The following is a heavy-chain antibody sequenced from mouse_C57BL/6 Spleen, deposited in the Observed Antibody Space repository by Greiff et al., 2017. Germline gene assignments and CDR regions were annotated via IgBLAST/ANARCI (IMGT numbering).Heavy chain of an antibody. D-gene: IGHD2-4*01. CDR1: GYTFTSYW. CDR2: IYPGSGST. J-gene: IGHJ3*01. Sequence: VQLQQPGAELVKPGASVKMSCKASGYTFTSYWITWVKQRPGQGLEWIGDIYPGSGSTNYNEKFKSKATLTVDTSSSTAYMQLSSLTSEDSAVYYCARCDYDGRPWFAYWGQGTLVTVSA. CDR3: ARCDYDGRPWFAY. V-gene: IGHV1-55*01.